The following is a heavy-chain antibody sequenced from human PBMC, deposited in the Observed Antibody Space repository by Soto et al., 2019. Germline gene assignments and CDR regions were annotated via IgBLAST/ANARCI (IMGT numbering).Heavy chain of an antibody. CDR3: AKGHSSGFSTPSNYDY. Sequence: EVQLLESGGGLAQPGGSLRLSCVASGLTFSTYAMSWVRQAPGKGLEWVSTISGSGDYTYYADSVKGRFTISRDNSRNTLFLQMNSLRAEDTAVYYCAKGHSSGFSTPSNYDYWGQGTLVTVSS. V-gene: IGHV3-23*01. D-gene: IGHD3-22*01. CDR2: ISGSGDYT. CDR1: GLTFSTYA. J-gene: IGHJ4*02.